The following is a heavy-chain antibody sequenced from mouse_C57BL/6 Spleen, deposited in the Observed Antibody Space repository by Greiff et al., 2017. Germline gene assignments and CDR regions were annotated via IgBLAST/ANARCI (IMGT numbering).Heavy chain of an antibody. CDR2: IYPGSGST. V-gene: IGHV1-55*01. Sequence: VQLQQPGAELAKPGASVKMSCKASGYTFTSYWITWVKQRPGQGLEWIGDIYPGSGSTNYNEKFKSKATLTVDTSSSTAYMQLSSLTSEDSAVYYCARGGNIYDYDSFYAMDYWGQGTSVTVSS. CDR3: ARGGNIYDYDSFYAMDY. J-gene: IGHJ4*01. D-gene: IGHD2-4*01. CDR1: GYTFTSYW.